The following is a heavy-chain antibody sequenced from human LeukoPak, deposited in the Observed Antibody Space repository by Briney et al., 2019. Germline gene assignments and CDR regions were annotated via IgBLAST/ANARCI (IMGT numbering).Heavy chain of an antibody. CDR2: IKQDGSEK. Sequence: PGGSLRLSCAASGFTFSRYWMSWARHAPGKGLGWVANIKQDGSEKYYVDSVKGRFTISRDNAKNSLCLQMNSLRAEDTAVYYCARELGRYYMDVWGKGTTVTVSS. CDR3: ARELGRYYMDV. CDR1: GFTFSRYW. J-gene: IGHJ6*03. V-gene: IGHV3-7*01.